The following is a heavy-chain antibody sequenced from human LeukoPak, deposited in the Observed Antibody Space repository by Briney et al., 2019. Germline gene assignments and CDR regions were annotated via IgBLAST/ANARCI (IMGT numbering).Heavy chain of an antibody. Sequence: GGSLRLSCAASGFTFSSYWMHWVRQAPGKGLVWVSRINSDGSSTSYADSVKGRFTISRDNAKNTLYLQMNSLRAEDTAVYYCARVGLYSSGWYSDDWFDPWGEGALVTVSS. CDR2: INSDGSST. J-gene: IGHJ5*02. CDR3: ARVGLYSSGWYSDDWFDP. CDR1: GFTFSSYW. V-gene: IGHV3-74*01. D-gene: IGHD6-19*01.